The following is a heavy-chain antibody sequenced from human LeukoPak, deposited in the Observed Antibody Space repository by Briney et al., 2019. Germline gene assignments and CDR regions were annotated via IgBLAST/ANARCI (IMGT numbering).Heavy chain of an antibody. CDR1: GFTFSSYA. J-gene: IGHJ6*03. CDR3: AKDVGYSSGWYYPYMDV. V-gene: IGHV3-30*18. D-gene: IGHD6-19*01. Sequence: GGSLRLSCAASGFTFSSYAIHWVRQAPGKGLEWVAVISYDGSNKYYADSVKGRFTISRDNSKNTLYLQMNSLRAEDTAVYYCAKDVGYSSGWYYPYMDVWGKGTTVTVSS. CDR2: ISYDGSNK.